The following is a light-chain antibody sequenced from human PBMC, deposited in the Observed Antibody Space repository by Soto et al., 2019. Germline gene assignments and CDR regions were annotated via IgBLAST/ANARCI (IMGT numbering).Light chain of an antibody. J-gene: IGKJ1*01. V-gene: IGKV3-15*01. CDR1: QSVGSN. CDR3: QQYYEWLGT. Sequence: EILMTQSPATLSVSPGERATLSCRASQSVGSNLAWYQQKPGQAPGLLIYGASTRATGIPARFSGSGSGTEFTLTISSLQSEDFAVYYCQQYYEWLGTFGQGTKVEIK. CDR2: GAS.